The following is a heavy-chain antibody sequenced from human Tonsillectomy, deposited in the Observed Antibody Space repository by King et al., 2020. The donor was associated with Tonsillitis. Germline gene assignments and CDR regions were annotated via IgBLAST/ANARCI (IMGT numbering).Heavy chain of an antibody. J-gene: IGHJ4*02. D-gene: IGHD3-10*01. V-gene: IGHV3-30*04. CDR3: ARDPDGYYFDY. CDR1: GFSLSSYD. CDR2: ILYDGSNK. Sequence: VQLVESGGGVVQPGRSLRLSCAASGFSLSSYDMHWVRQAPGKGLEWVAIILYDGSNKYYADSVKGRFTISRDNSKNTLYLQMNSLRAEDTAVYYCARDPDGYYFDYWGQGTLVTVSS.